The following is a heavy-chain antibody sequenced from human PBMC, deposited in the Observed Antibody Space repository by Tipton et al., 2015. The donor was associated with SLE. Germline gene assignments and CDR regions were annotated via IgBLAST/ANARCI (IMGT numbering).Heavy chain of an antibody. Sequence: SLRLSCAASGLTFSTYWMHWVRQAPGKGLVWVSRINSDGSSTSYADSVKGRFTISRDNAKNTPYLQMSSLRAEDTAVYYCARDRFSVAERDLDNWGQGTLVTVSS. J-gene: IGHJ4*02. V-gene: IGHV3-74*01. CDR3: ARDRFSVAERDLDN. CDR1: GLTFSTYW. CDR2: INSDGSST. D-gene: IGHD2/OR15-2a*01.